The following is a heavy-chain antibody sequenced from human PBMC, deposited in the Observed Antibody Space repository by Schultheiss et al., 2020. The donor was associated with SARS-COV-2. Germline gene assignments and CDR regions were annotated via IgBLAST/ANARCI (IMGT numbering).Heavy chain of an antibody. J-gene: IGHJ4*02. D-gene: IGHD1-14*01. CDR3: AFDREGMTYHFDY. CDR2: IRSKVNSYAT. Sequence: GGSLRLSCAASGFTVSGSAMQWVRQASGKGLEWVGRIRSKVNSYATAYAASVKGRFTISRDNSKNTLYLQMNSLRADDTALYYCAFDREGMTYHFDYWGQGTLVTVSS. V-gene: IGHV3-73*01. CDR1: GFTVSGSA.